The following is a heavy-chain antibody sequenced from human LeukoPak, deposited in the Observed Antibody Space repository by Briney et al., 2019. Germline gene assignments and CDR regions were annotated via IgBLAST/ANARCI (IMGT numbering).Heavy chain of an antibody. J-gene: IGHJ4*02. Sequence: PGGSLRLSCAASGFTFSSYGMSWVRQAPGRGLEWVSAISGSGGSTYYADSVKGRFTISRDNSKNTLYLQINSLRAEDTAVYYCAKDLLAYCGGDCESFDYWGQGTLVTVSS. D-gene: IGHD2-21*02. V-gene: IGHV3-23*01. CDR3: AKDLLAYCGGDCESFDY. CDR1: GFTFSSYG. CDR2: ISGSGGST.